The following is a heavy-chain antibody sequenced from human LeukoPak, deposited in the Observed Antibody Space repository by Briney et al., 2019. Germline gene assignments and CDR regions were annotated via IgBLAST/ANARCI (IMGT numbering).Heavy chain of an antibody. D-gene: IGHD3-22*01. CDR2: INPNSGGT. CDR1: GYTFTGYY. J-gene: IGHJ4*02. Sequence: ASVKVSCKASGYTFTGYYMHWVRQAPGQGREWMGWINPNSGGTNYAQKFQGRVTMTRDTSISTAYMELSRLRSDDTAVYYCARDAYYDSSVNFDYWGQGTLVTVSS. CDR3: ARDAYYDSSVNFDY. V-gene: IGHV1-2*02.